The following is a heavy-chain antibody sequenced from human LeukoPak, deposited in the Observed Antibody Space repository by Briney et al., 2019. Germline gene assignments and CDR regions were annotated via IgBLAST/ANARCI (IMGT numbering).Heavy chain of an antibody. CDR1: GGSISSSSYY. J-gene: IGHJ4*02. CDR3: ARLGSGSYYKAFDY. D-gene: IGHD3-10*01. V-gene: IGHV4-39*01. Sequence: PSETLSLTCTVSGGSISSSSYYWGWIRQPPGKGLEWIGGIYYSGSTYYNPSLKSRVTISVDTSKNQFSLKLSSVTAADTAVYYCARLGSGSYYKAFDYWGQGTLVTVSS. CDR2: IYYSGST.